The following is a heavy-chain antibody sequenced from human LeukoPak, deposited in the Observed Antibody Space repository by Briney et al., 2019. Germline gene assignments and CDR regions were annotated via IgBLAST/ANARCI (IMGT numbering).Heavy chain of an antibody. CDR3: ARHESRDHRHSTFDY. D-gene: IGHD4-11*01. CDR1: GGSISSSSYY. V-gene: IGHV4-39*01. CDR2: IYYSGST. J-gene: IGHJ4*02. Sequence: SETLSLTCTVSGGSISSSSYYWGWIRQPPGKGLEWIGSIYYSGSTYYNPSLKSRVTISVDTSKNQFSLKLSSVTAADTAVYYCARHESRDHRHSTFDYWGQGTLVTVSS.